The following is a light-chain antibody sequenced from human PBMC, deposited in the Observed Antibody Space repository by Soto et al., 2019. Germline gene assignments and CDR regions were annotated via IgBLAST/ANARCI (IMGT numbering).Light chain of an antibody. Sequence: EIVMTQSPATLSVSPGERATLSCRASQTVYANLAWYQQNPGQPPRLLVYGASTRASGVPARFSGSGSGTEFTVPISSPQSEDSAVYYCRHRDGWVKTFGQGTKLEI. CDR1: QTVYAN. CDR2: GAS. J-gene: IGKJ2*01. V-gene: IGKV3-15*01. CDR3: RHRDGWVKT.